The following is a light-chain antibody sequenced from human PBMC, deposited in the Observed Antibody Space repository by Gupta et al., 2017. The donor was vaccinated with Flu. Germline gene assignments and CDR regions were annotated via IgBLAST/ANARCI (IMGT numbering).Light chain of an antibody. Sequence: QSALTQPASVSGSPGQSITISCTGTNSDVGNYNLVSWYQHHPGKAPKLMIYEDTKRASGVSNRFSGSKSGNTASLTVSGLQAEDEANYYCCSYAEVSTLLFGGGTKLTVL. CDR1: NSDVGNYNL. CDR2: EDT. CDR3: CSYAEVSTLL. J-gene: IGLJ3*02. V-gene: IGLV2-23*01.